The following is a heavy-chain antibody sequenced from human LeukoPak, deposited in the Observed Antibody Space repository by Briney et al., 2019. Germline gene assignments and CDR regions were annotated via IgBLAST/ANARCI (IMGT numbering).Heavy chain of an antibody. CDR2: ISGSGGST. D-gene: IGHD1-7*01. J-gene: IGHJ4*02. V-gene: IGHV3-23*01. Sequence: GGSLRLSCAASGFTFSSYAMSWVRQAPGKGLEWVSAISGSGGSTYYADSVKGRFTISRDNSKNTLYLQKNSLRAEDTAVYYCAKDVSWNYGRSLGYFDYWGQGTLVTVSS. CDR1: GFTFSSYA. CDR3: AKDVSWNYGRSLGYFDY.